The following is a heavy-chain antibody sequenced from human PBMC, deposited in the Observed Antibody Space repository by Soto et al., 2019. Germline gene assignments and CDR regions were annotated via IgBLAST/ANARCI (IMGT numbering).Heavy chain of an antibody. J-gene: IGHJ4*02. CDR2: ISSSGSTI. D-gene: IGHD5-18*01. Sequence: PGGSLRLSCAASGFTFSSYEMNWVRQAPGKGLEWVSYISSSGSTIYYAYSVKGRFTISRDNTKNSLNLQMNSLRAEDTAIYYCARDGPDTSEGLDYWGQGTLVTVSS. V-gene: IGHV3-48*03. CDR1: GFTFSSYE. CDR3: ARDGPDTSEGLDY.